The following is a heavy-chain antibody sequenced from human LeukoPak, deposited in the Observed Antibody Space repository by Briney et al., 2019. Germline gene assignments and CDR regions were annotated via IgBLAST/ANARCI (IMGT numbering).Heavy chain of an antibody. J-gene: IGHJ3*02. CDR2: IYYSGST. V-gene: IGHV4-59*01. CDR1: GGSISSYY. CDR3: ARGHVGQLWFVPGVAFDI. D-gene: IGHD5-18*01. Sequence: PSETLSPTCTVSGGSISSYYWSWIRQPPGKGLEWIGYIYYSGSTNYNPSLKSRVTISVDTSKNQFSLKLSSVTAADTAVYYCARGHVGQLWFVPGVAFDIWGQGTMVTVSS.